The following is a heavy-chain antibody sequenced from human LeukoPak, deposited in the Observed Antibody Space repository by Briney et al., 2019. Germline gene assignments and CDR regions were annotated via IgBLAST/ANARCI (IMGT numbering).Heavy chain of an antibody. CDR2: INPSGGST. D-gene: IGHD6-6*01. V-gene: IGHV1-46*01. CDR3: ARDGIAARANWYFDL. J-gene: IGHJ2*01. Sequence: GASVKVSRKASGYTFTSYYMHWVRRAPGQGLEWMGIINPSGGSTSYAQKFQGRVTMTRDMSTSTVYMELSSLRSEDTAVYYCARDGIAARANWYFDLWGRGTLVTVSS. CDR1: GYTFTSYY.